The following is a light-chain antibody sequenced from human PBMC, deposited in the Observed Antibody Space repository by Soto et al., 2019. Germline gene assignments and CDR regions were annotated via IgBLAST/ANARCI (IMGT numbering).Light chain of an antibody. V-gene: IGLV2-14*01. CDR2: DVS. J-gene: IGLJ1*01. CDR3: SSYTSSSTPLYV. CDR1: SSDDGGYNY. Sequence: QSALTQPDSVSGSPGQSIPISCTGTSSDDGGYNYVSWYQQHPGKAPKLMLYDVSNRPSGVSNRFSGSKSGNTASLTISGLQAEDEADYYCSSYTSSSTPLYVFGTGTKVTVL.